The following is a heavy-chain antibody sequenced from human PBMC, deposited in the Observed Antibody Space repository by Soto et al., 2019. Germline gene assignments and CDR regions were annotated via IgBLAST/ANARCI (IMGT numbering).Heavy chain of an antibody. D-gene: IGHD6-6*01. CDR1: GYSFSTYE. J-gene: IGHJ4*02. CDR2: LRTYDGHT. CDR3: ARDRLHTSSSITFDY. V-gene: IGHV1-18*01. Sequence: ASVKVSCKASGYSFSTYEINWLRQAPGQGLEWMGWLRTYDGHTDYAQNLQGRVTMTTDTSTNTAYMELRSLRSDDTAVYYCARDRLHTSSSITFDYWGQGALVTVSS.